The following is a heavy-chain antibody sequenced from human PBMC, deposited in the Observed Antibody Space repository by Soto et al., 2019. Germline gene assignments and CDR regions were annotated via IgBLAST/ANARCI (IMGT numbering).Heavy chain of an antibody. CDR1: GYTFTSYG. Sequence: ASVKVSCKASGYTFTSYGISWVRQAPGQGLEWMGWISAYNGNTNYAQKLQGRVTMTTDTSTSTAYMELRSLRSDDTAVYYCARERGIVVVPAAISHYYYGMDVWGQGTTVTVSS. D-gene: IGHD2-2*01. CDR3: ARERGIVVVPAAISHYYYGMDV. CDR2: ISAYNGNT. J-gene: IGHJ6*02. V-gene: IGHV1-18*01.